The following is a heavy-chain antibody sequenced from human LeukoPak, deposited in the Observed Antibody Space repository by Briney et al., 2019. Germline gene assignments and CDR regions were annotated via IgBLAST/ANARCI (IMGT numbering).Heavy chain of an antibody. D-gene: IGHD1-14*01. CDR1: GFTFSSYS. Sequence: GGSLRLSCAASGFTFSSYSMYWVRQAPGKGLEWISYISSSSGTTYYADSVKGRFTISRDNARSSLYLQMNSLRAEDTAVYYCARGYGVALGYFDYWGQGTLVTVSS. V-gene: IGHV3-48*01. CDR2: ISSSSGTT. J-gene: IGHJ4*02. CDR3: ARGYGVALGYFDY.